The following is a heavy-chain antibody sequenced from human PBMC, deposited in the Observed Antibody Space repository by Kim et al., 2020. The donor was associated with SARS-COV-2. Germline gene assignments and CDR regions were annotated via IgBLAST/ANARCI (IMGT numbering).Heavy chain of an antibody. V-gene: IGHV4-59*13. CDR2: ISYSEAT. CDR1: GSSISSYY. J-gene: IGHJ3*01. CDR3: ASEKLPKTTTCGTNA. Sequence: SETLSLTCTVSGSSISSYYWSWIRQPPGTGLEWIGYISYSEATNYNPPLKTPTTISVNMSKSQFSLKLRAAPAAATAVFYCASEKLPKTTTCGTNA. D-gene: IGHD2-15*01.